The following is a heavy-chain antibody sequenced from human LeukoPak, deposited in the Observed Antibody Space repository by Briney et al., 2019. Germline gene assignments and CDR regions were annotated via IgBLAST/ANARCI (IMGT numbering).Heavy chain of an antibody. CDR2: IVVGSGNT. CDR3: AASSGGYYDFWSGPDY. J-gene: IGHJ4*02. D-gene: IGHD3-3*01. CDR1: GFTFTSSA. Sequence: SVKVSCKASGFTFTSSAVQWVRQARGQRLEWIGWIVVGSGNTNYAQKFQERVTITRDMSTSTAYMELSSLRSEDTAVYYCAASSGGYYDFWSGPDYWGQGTLVTVSS. V-gene: IGHV1-58*01.